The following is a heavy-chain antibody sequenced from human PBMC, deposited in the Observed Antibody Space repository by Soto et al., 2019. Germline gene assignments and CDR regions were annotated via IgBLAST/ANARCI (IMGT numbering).Heavy chain of an antibody. CDR1: GGSISSYY. CDR2: IYYSGST. Sequence: NPSETLSLTCTVSGGSISSYYWSWIRQPPGKGLEWIGYIYYSGSTNYNPSLKSRVTISVDTSKNQFSLKLSSVTAADTAVYYCARDIAAATWFDPWGQGTLVTVSS. CDR3: ARDIAAATWFDP. J-gene: IGHJ5*02. V-gene: IGHV4-59*01. D-gene: IGHD6-13*01.